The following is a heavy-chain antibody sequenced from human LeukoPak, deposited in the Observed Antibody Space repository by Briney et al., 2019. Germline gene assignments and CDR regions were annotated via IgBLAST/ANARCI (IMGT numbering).Heavy chain of an antibody. J-gene: IGHJ4*02. D-gene: IGHD3-9*01. V-gene: IGHV3-9*01. CDR2: ISWNSGRI. CDR1: GFIFENYA. CDR3: ARERGILTGYYYYYFDY. Sequence: GGSLRLSCAASGFIFENYAMHWVRQAPGKGLEWVSGISWNSGRIGYADSVKGRFTISRDNAKNSLYLQMNSLRTEDTALYYCARERGILTGYYYYYFDYWGQGTLVTVSS.